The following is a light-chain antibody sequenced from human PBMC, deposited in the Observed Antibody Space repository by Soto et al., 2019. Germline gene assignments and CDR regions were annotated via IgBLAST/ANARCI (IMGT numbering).Light chain of an antibody. CDR1: QSLVRSDGNAY. Sequence: DIVMTQTPLSLPVTVGQPVSISCKSSQSLVRSDGNAYLNWLHQRPGQPPRLLIYKVSNRFTGVPDRFRGSGAGTDFTLHISRVEAEYVGIYFCMQVAQLRAFGQGTRLEIK. CDR3: MQVAQLRA. CDR2: KVS. J-gene: IGKJ5*01. V-gene: IGKV2-24*01.